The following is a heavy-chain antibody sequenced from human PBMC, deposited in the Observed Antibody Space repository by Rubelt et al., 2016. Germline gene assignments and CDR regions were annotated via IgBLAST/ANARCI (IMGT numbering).Heavy chain of an antibody. J-gene: IGHJ6*02. CDR3: ARQGQGYPFMDV. CDR2: VFCSVRP. V-gene: IGHV4-39*01. CDR1: GGSISSSTYY. D-gene: IGHD3-16*01. Sequence: QLQLQESGTGLVKPSGTLSPTCAVSGGSISSSTYYCGWIRQPPGCGLEWVGTVFCSVRPYYTPPLQIRFLRSVDTSTDQFSRKLSSVTAADTAVYWCARQGQGYPFMDVWGQGTTVTVSS.